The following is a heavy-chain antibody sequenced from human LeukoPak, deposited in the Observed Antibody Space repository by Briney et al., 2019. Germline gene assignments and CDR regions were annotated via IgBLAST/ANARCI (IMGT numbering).Heavy chain of an antibody. CDR3: ARDYYDSSGYYHIDF. Sequence: QSGGSLRLSCAASGFTFTSYAMSWVRQAPGKGLGGVSAISGSGGSTFYADSVKGRFTISRDNSKNTLYLQMNSLRVDDTAVYYCARDYYDSSGYYHIDFWGQGTLVTVSS. CDR1: GFTFTSYA. V-gene: IGHV3-23*01. D-gene: IGHD3-22*01. CDR2: ISGSGGST. J-gene: IGHJ4*02.